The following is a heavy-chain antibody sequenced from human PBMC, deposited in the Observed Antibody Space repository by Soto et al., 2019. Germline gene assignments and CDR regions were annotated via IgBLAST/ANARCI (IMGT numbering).Heavy chain of an antibody. CDR2: IYWDDDK. D-gene: IGHD2-21*02. J-gene: IGHJ6*02. Sequence: QITLKESGPPLVKPTQTLTLTCTFSGFSLSTSGVGVGWIRQPPGKALEWLALIYWDDDKRYSPSLKSRLTITKDTSKNQVVLTMTNMDPVDTATYYCAHSRCGGDCLQSYSSHYYYGMDVWGQGTTVTVSS. CDR3: AHSRCGGDCLQSYSSHYYYGMDV. CDR1: GFSLSTSGVG. V-gene: IGHV2-5*02.